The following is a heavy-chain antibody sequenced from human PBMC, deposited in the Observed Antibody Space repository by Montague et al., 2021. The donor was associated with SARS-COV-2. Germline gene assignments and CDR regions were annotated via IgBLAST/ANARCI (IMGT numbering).Heavy chain of an antibody. J-gene: IGHJ5*02. CDR3: ARGWQKRFDP. CDR2: N. Sequence: NEYAISVKSRITVSPDTSKNQFSLLLNSVTPEDTAVYYCARGWQKRFDPWGQGTLVTVSS. V-gene: IGHV6-1*01. D-gene: IGHD5-24*01.